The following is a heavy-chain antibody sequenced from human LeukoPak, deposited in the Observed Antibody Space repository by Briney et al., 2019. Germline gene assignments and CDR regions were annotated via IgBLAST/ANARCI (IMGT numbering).Heavy chain of an antibody. D-gene: IGHD6-19*01. CDR1: GGSISSSSYY. CDR3: ARHFGSGWVNFGEFDY. Sequence: PSETLSLTCTVSGGSISSSSYYWGWIRQPPGKGLEWIGSIYYSGSTYYNPSLKSRVTISVDTSKNQFSLKLSSVTAADAAVYYCARHFGSGWVNFGEFDYWGQGTLVTVSS. V-gene: IGHV4-39*01. J-gene: IGHJ4*02. CDR2: IYYSGST.